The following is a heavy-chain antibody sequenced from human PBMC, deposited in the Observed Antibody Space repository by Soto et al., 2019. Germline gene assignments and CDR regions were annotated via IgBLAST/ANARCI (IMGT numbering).Heavy chain of an antibody. Sequence: GESLKISCAASGFTFSTYAMSWVRQAPGKGLEWVSAISGGGGSTYYADSVKGRFTISRDNSKNTLYLQLNSLRAEDTALYYCAKAWRYGMDVWGQGTTVTVSS. CDR1: GFTFSTYA. CDR2: ISGGGGST. CDR3: AKAWRYGMDV. D-gene: IGHD1-1*01. V-gene: IGHV3-23*01. J-gene: IGHJ6*02.